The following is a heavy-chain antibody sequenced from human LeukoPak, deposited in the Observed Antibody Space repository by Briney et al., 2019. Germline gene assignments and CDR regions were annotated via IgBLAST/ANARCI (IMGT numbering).Heavy chain of an antibody. V-gene: IGHV1-46*01. CDR3: AREMATIVKDYYYYGMDV. D-gene: IGHD5-24*01. CDR1: GYTFTSYY. Sequence: ASVKVSCKASGYTFTSYYMHWVRQAPGQGLEWMGIINPSGCSTSYAQKFQGRVTMTRDTSTSTVYMELSSLRSEDTAVYYCAREMATIVKDYYYYGMDVWGQGTTVTVSS. J-gene: IGHJ6*02. CDR2: INPSGCST.